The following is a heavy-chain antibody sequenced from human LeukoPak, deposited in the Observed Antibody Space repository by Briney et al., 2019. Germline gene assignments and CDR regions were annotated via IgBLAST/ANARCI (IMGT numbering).Heavy chain of an antibody. J-gene: IGHJ3*02. CDR2: ISSSGSTK. D-gene: IGHD3-16*02. V-gene: IGHV3-48*03. CDR1: GFTFSSYE. CDR3: AIGGLYDYVWGSYRYKSAFDI. Sequence: GGSLRLSCAASGFTFSSYEMNWVRQAPGKGLEWVSYISSSGSTKYYADSVKGRFTISRDNAKNSLYLQMNSLRAEDTAVYYCAIGGLYDYVWGSYRYKSAFDIWGQGTMVTVSS.